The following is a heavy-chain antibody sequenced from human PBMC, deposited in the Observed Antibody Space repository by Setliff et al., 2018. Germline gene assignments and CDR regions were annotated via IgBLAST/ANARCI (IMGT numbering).Heavy chain of an antibody. V-gene: IGHV4-61*02. D-gene: IGHD1-1*01. Sequence: SETLSLTCTVSGGSITSGSFYWSWIRQPAGKKLEWIGRIHASGSPDYNPSFKSRVTISRDTSTNQFSLRLRSVTAADTAVYYCASPRRDDLDTPFDAFDLWGQGTKVTVSS. CDR3: ASPRRDDLDTPFDAFDL. J-gene: IGHJ3*01. CDR1: GGSITSGSFY. CDR2: IHASGSP.